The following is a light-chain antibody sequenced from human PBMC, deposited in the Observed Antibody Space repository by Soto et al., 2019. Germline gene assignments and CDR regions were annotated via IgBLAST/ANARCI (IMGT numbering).Light chain of an antibody. Sequence: DIQMTQSPSTLSASVGDRVTITCRASQSISTWLVWYQQKPGKAPKVLIYDASSLQSGVPSRFSGHGSGTDFTRTISSLQPDDSAIYYCQQYKTYTTFGQGTKVDIK. CDR1: QSISTW. J-gene: IGKJ2*01. CDR3: QQYKTYTT. CDR2: DAS. V-gene: IGKV1-5*01.